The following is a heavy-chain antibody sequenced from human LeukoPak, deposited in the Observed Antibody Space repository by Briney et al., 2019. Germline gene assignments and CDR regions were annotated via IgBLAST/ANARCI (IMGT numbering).Heavy chain of an antibody. V-gene: IGHV3-9*01. J-gene: IGHJ4*02. CDR1: GCTFDDYA. CDR2: ISWNSGSI. Sequence: GRSLRLSCAASGCTFDDYAMHWVRQAPGKGLEWVSGISWNSGSIGYADSVKGRFTISRDNAKNSLYLQMNSLRAEDTALYYCAKDWSYSSSWYDYWGQGTLVTVFS. D-gene: IGHD6-13*01. CDR3: AKDWSYSSSWYDY.